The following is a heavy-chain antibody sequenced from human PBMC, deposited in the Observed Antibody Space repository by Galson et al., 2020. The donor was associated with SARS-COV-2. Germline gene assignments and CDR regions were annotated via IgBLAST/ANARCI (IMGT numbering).Heavy chain of an antibody. Sequence: YCAASGFTFSDYYMSWIRQAPGKGLEWVSYISSSGSTIYYADSVKGRFTISRDNAKNSLYLQMNSLRAEDTAVYYCARSPDILTGYYTPCVMDVWGQGTTVTVSS. CDR1: GFTFSDYY. D-gene: IGHD3-9*01. J-gene: IGHJ6*02. CDR3: ARSPDILTGYYTPCVMDV. CDR2: ISSSGSTI. V-gene: IGHV3-11*01.